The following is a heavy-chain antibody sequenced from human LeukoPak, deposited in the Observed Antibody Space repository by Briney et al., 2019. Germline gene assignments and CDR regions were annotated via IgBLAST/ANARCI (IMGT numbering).Heavy chain of an antibody. Sequence: GESLEISCKGSGYSFARSWIGWVRQMPGKCLEWMGIIYPGDSDTRYSPSFQGQVTISADKSISTAYLQWSSLKASDTAMYYCARLHGPYCFDYWGQGTLVTVPS. CDR3: ARLHGPYCFDY. CDR1: GYSFARSW. CDR2: IYPGDSDT. V-gene: IGHV5-51*01. J-gene: IGHJ4*02. D-gene: IGHD2-8*01.